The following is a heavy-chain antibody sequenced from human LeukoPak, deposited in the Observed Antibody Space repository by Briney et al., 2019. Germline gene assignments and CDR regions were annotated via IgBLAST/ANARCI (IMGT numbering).Heavy chain of an antibody. CDR1: GFTFSSYA. D-gene: IGHD4-17*01. Sequence: PGGSLRLSCAASGFTFSSYAMSWVRQAPGKGLEWVSAISGSGGSTYYADSVKGRFTISRDNSKNTLYLQMNSLRAKDTGVYYCAKAYGDYGGGFDYWGQGTLVTVSS. CDR2: ISGSGGST. CDR3: AKAYGDYGGGFDY. J-gene: IGHJ4*02. V-gene: IGHV3-23*01.